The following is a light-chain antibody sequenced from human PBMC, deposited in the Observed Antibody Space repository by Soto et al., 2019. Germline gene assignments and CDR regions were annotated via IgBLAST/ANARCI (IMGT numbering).Light chain of an antibody. CDR2: AAS. Sequence: EIQMTQSPSSLSASVGDSVTITCRASQSISNYLNWYQQKPGKAPKLLVYAASSLQSGVPSRFSGSGSGTDFTLTISSLQPEDFATYYCQQSYSTPFTFCPGTKVDIK. CDR3: QQSYSTPFT. J-gene: IGKJ3*01. V-gene: IGKV1-39*01. CDR1: QSISNY.